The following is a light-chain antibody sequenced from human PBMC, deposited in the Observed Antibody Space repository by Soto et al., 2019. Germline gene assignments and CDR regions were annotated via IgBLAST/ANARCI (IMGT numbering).Light chain of an antibody. CDR2: GPS. CDR3: HQYNDWPPA. J-gene: IGKJ1*01. CDR1: QSVSNN. Sequence: EIVLTQSPATLSVSPGERATLSCRVSQSVSNNLAWYHQKPGQAPRLLIYGPSTRASGIPARFSGSGYGREFTLTISSLQSEDYGVYYCHQYNDWPPAFGQGTKV. V-gene: IGKV3-15*01.